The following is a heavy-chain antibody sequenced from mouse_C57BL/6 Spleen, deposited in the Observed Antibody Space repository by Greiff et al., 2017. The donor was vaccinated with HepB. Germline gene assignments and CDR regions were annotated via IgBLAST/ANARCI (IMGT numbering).Heavy chain of an antibody. CDR3: ARHGGYGPNAMDY. J-gene: IGHJ4*01. Sequence: EVQVVESGGDLVKPGGSLKLSCAASGFTFSSYGMSWVRQTPDKRLEWVATISSGGSYTYYPDSVKGRFTISRDNAKNTLYLQMSSLKSEDTAMYYCARHGGYGPNAMDYWGQGTSVTVSS. CDR1: GFTFSSYG. D-gene: IGHD1-1*01. CDR2: ISSGGSYT. V-gene: IGHV5-6*01.